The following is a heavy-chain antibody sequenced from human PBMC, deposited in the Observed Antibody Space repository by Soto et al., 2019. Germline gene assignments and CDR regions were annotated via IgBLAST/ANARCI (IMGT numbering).Heavy chain of an antibody. CDR3: ARRNFDWSQHDY. J-gene: IGHJ4*02. CDR2: ISGYNGDT. Sequence: ASVKVSCTASGYSFTTYGVSWVRQAPGQGLEWMGWISGYNGDTKFAQQFQARVTLTTDTVTSTAYMELRNLGSDDTAVYYCARRNFDWSQHDYWGQGTLVTVSS. CDR1: GYSFTTYG. D-gene: IGHD3-9*01. V-gene: IGHV1-18*01.